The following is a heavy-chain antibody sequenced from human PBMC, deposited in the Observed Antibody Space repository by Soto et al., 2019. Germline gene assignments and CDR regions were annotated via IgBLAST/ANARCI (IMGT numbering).Heavy chain of an antibody. V-gene: IGHV4-39*01. CDR2: MYYTGST. CDR1: GGSISNSNYY. J-gene: IGHJ6*02. CDR3: ARHNDGMDV. Sequence: SETLSLTCIVSGGSISNSNYYWGWIRQPPGKGLEWIGSMYYTGSTYYNPSLESRVTISVDTSKNQFSLKLTSVTAADTAVYYSARHNDGMDVWGQGTTVTVSS.